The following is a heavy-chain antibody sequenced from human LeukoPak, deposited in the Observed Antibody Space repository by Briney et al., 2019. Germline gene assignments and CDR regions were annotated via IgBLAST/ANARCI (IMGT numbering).Heavy chain of an antibody. J-gene: IGHJ4*02. CDR3: AKDWAVVVVAARYFDY. CDR1: GFTFSSYA. V-gene: IGHV3-23*01. CDR2: ISGSGGST. Sequence: GGSLRLSCAASGFTFSSYAMSCVRQAPGKGLEWVSAISGSGGSTYYADSVKGRFTISRDNSKNTLYLQMNSLRAEDTAVYYCAKDWAVVVVAARYFDYWGQGTLVTVSS. D-gene: IGHD2-15*01.